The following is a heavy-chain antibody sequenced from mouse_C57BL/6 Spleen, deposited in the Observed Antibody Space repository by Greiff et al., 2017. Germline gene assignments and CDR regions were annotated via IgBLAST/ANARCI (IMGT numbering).Heavy chain of an antibody. V-gene: IGHV1-55*01. Sequence: QIQLQQPGAELVKPGASVKMSCKASGYTFTSYWITWVKQRPGQGLEWIGDIYPGSGSTNYNEKFKSKATLTVDTSSSTAYMQLSSLTSEDSAVYYCARGGDWYFDVWGTGTTVTVSS. CDR2: IYPGSGST. CDR3: ARGGDWYFDV. CDR1: GYTFTSYW. J-gene: IGHJ1*03.